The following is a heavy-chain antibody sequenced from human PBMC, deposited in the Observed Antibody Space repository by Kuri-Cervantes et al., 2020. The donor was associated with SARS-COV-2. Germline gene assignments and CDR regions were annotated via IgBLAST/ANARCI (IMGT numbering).Heavy chain of an antibody. CDR2: IYSGGST. J-gene: IGHJ5*02. D-gene: IGHD4-11*01. Sequence: GESLKISCAASGFTFDDYAMHWVRQAPGKGLEWVSVIYSGGSTYYADSVKGRFTISRDNSKNTLYLQMNSLRAEDTAVYYCARGPYRRFDPWGQGTLVTVSS. V-gene: IGHV3-66*02. CDR3: ARGPYRRFDP. CDR1: GFTFDDYA.